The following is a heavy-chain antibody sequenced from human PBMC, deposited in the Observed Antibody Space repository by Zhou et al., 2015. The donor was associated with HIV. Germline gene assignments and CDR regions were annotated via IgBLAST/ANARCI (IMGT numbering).Heavy chain of an antibody. CDR1: GGTFSGSD. Sequence: QILLVQSGTEVREPGSSVKVSCKASGGTFSGSDLSWVRQAPGQGLEWMGWIYNGNTNYAQKFQGRVTMTTDTSTSTGYMELRSLRSDDTATYFCARDDSSGYHSFDYWGQGTLVTVS. V-gene: IGHV1-18*01. D-gene: IGHD3-22*01. CDR3: ARDDSSGYHSFDY. CDR2: IYNGNT. J-gene: IGHJ4*02.